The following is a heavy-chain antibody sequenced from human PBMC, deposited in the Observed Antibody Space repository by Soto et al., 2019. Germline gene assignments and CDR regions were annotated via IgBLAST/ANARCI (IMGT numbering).Heavy chain of an antibody. V-gene: IGHV4-59*01. CDR3: ARANGIADY. J-gene: IGHJ4*02. D-gene: IGHD6-13*01. Sequence: PSETLSLTCTVSGGSISSYYWSWIRQPPGKGLEWIGYIYYSGSTNYNPSLKSRVTISVDTSKNQFSLKLSSVTAADTAVYYCARANGIADYWGQGTLVTVSS. CDR1: GGSISSYY. CDR2: IYYSGST.